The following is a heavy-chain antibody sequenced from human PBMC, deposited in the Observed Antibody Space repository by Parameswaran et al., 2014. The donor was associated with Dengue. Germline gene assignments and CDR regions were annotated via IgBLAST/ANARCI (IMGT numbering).Heavy chain of an antibody. CDR2: IIPILGII. Sequence: SVKVSCKASGGTVSSYGISWVRRAPGQGLEWMGRIIPILGIIKYAQNFQGRVTITADKSTTTAYMELSSLRSEDTAVYYCARDKGGGSSSIYSYFAMDFWGQGTTVTVSS. D-gene: IGHD6-6*01. V-gene: IGHV1-69*04. CDR1: GGTVSSYG. CDR3: ARDKGGGSSSIYSYFAMDF. J-gene: IGHJ6*02.